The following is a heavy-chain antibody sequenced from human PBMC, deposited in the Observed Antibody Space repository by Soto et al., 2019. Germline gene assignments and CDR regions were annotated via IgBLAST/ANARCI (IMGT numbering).Heavy chain of an antibody. CDR2: INHSGST. J-gene: IGHJ3*01. V-gene: IGHV4-34*01. Sequence: SVMISLTCTVYEGNSSDYYWRWISQSPGKGLEWIGEINHSGSTNFNPSLKSRVTISVDTSKNHFSLKLSSVTAADTAVYYFARGITVIFGARDAFDFWGQGTMVT. D-gene: IGHD3-22*01. CDR3: ARGITVIFGARDAFDF. CDR1: EGNSSDYY.